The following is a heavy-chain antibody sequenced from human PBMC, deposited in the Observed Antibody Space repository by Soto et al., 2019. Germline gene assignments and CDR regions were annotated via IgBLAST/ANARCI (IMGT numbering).Heavy chain of an antibody. Sequence: ASGKASCKASGYTFTMFGIRWVRPAPGQGLEWIGWISAYNGNTNYAQNFQGRVTMTTDTSTSTAYMELRSLRSDDTDVNYCARGVTPIEYWGQGTLVTLSS. J-gene: IGHJ4*02. D-gene: IGHD2-21*02. V-gene: IGHV1-18*01. CDR2: ISAYNGNT. CDR1: GYTFTMFG. CDR3: ARGVTPIEY.